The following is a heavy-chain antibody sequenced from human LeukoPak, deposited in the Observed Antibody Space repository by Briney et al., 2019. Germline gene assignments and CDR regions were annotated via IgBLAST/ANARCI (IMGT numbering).Heavy chain of an antibody. D-gene: IGHD2-2*01. Sequence: GASVKVSCKASGYTFTGYYMHWVRQAPGQGLEWMGWINPNSGGTNYAQKFQGRVTMTRDTSISTAYMELSRLRSDDTAVYYCARDRVPAAINWFDPWGQGTLVTVSS. CDR1: GYTFTGYY. CDR2: INPNSGGT. J-gene: IGHJ5*02. V-gene: IGHV1-2*02. CDR3: ARDRVPAAINWFDP.